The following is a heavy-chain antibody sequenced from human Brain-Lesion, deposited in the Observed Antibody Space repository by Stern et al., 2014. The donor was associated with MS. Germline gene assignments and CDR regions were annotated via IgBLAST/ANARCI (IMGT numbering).Heavy chain of an antibody. V-gene: IGHV3-66*03. J-gene: IGHJ4*02. Sequence: SGGSLRLSCAASGFTVSNYYMSWVRQAPGKGLEWVSIIYTSGKTYYADSGRGRFVISRDKSKSTLYLQMDSLRPEDTAVYYCARDRVTTVTTYYFDSWGQGTRVTVSS. CDR3: ARDRVTTVTTYYFDS. CDR2: IYTSGKT. CDR1: GFTVSNYY. D-gene: IGHD4-17*01.